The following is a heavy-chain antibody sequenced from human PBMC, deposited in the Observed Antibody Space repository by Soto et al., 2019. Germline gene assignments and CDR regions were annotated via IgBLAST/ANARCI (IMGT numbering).Heavy chain of an antibody. CDR1: GGSISSSNW. J-gene: IGHJ3*02. Sequence: SETLSLTCAVSGGSISSSNWWSWVRQPPGKGLEWIGEIYHSGSTNYNPSLKSRVTISVVKSKNQFSLKLSSVTAADTAVYYCARADSSGWLDAFDIWGQGTMVTVSS. D-gene: IGHD6-19*01. CDR2: IYHSGST. V-gene: IGHV4-4*02. CDR3: ARADSSGWLDAFDI.